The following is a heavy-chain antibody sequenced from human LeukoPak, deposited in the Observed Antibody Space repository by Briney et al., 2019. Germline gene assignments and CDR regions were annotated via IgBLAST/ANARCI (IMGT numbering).Heavy chain of an antibody. Sequence: GGSLRLSCAASGFTFSSYSMNWVRQAPGKGLEWVSYISSSSSTIYYADSVKGRFTISRDNAKNSLYLQMNSLRAEDTAVYYCASLGGGYWPGDAFDIWGQGTMVTVSS. CDR2: ISSSSSTI. CDR1: GFTFSSYS. J-gene: IGHJ3*02. D-gene: IGHD3-22*01. CDR3: ASLGGGYWPGDAFDI. V-gene: IGHV3-48*01.